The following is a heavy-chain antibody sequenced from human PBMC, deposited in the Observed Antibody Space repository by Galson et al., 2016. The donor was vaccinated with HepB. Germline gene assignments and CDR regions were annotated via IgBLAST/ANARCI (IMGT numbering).Heavy chain of an antibody. CDR1: GYSFTNYW. D-gene: IGHD3-10*01. CDR3: ARRRGNYYGSGSSGVDY. V-gene: IGHV5-51*01. J-gene: IGHJ4*02. CDR2: IYPGDSDT. Sequence: QSGAEVKKPGESLKISCKGSGYSFTNYWIGWVRQMPGKGLEWMGIIYPGDSDTRYSPSFQGQVTISADKSISIAYLQWSSLKASDTAMYYCARRRGNYYGSGSSGVDYWGQGALVTVSS.